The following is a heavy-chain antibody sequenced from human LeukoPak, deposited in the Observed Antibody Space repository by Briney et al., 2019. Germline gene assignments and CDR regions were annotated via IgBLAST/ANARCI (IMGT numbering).Heavy chain of an antibody. CDR3: ARAGWLGYYYMDV. Sequence: ASVKVSCKASGHTFTGYYMHWVRQAPGQGLEWMGWINPNSGGTNYAQKFQGRVTMTRDTSISTAYMELSRLRSDDTAVYYCARAGWLGYYYMDVWGKGTTVTISS. CDR2: INPNSGGT. V-gene: IGHV1-2*02. D-gene: IGHD2-15*01. CDR1: GHTFTGYY. J-gene: IGHJ6*03.